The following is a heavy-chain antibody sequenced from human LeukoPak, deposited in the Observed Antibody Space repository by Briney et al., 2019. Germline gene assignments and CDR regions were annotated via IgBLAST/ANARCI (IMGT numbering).Heavy chain of an antibody. Sequence: GGSLRLSCAASGFTFNTYTMNWVRQAPGKGLEWVSSISSGTSYMYYADSVKGRFTISRDNSKNTLYLQMNSLRAEDTAVYYCALGGAVTNPGDYWGQGTLVTVSS. V-gene: IGHV3-21*01. CDR2: ISSGTSYM. D-gene: IGHD4-17*01. J-gene: IGHJ4*02. CDR1: GFTFNTYT. CDR3: ALGGAVTNPGDY.